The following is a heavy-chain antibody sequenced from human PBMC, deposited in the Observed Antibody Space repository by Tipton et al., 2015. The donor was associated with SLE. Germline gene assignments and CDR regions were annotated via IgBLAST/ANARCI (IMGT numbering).Heavy chain of an antibody. J-gene: IGHJ6*03. V-gene: IGHV3-7*05. CDR2: IKQDGSET. D-gene: IGHD3-3*01. Sequence: SLRLSCAASGFIFGSYWMTWVRQAPGKAPEWVANIKQDGSETDYVDSVKGRFTISRDNAKNSLYLQMNSLRADDTAVYYCARERSHDFWSGYLGYMDVWGKGTTVTVSS. CDR1: GFIFGSYW. CDR3: ARERSHDFWSGYLGYMDV.